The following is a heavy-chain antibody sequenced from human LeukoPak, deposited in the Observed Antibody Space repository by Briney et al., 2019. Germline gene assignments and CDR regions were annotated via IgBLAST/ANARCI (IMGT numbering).Heavy chain of an antibody. Sequence: ASVKVSCKASGYTFTSYYMHWVRQAPGQGLEWMGIINPSGGSTSYAQKFQGRVTMTTDTSTSTAYMELRSLRSDDTVVYYCVRAGMDVWGQGTTVTVSS. CDR1: GYTFTSYY. CDR2: INPSGGST. V-gene: IGHV1-46*01. J-gene: IGHJ6*02. CDR3: VRAGMDV.